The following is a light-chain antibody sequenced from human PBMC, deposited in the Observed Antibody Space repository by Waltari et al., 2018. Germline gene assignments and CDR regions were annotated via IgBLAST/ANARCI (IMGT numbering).Light chain of an antibody. J-gene: IGLJ2*01. Sequence: QSVLTQSPSASGTSGQRVTISCSGSSSNIGRDIVNWYRHLPGTAPKLLIYNNNQRAPGFPARFSGSKSGTSASLAIRGRQSEDEADYYGAAWDDSLNGVVFGGGTKLSVL. V-gene: IGLV1-44*01. CDR1: SSNIGRDI. CDR3: AAWDDSLNGVV. CDR2: NNN.